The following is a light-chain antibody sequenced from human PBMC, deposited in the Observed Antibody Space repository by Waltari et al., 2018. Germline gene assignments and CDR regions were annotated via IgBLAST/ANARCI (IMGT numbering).Light chain of an antibody. J-gene: IGKJ2*01. CDR2: GAS. CDR3: QQYNNWPHT. Sequence: EIVMTQSPATLSVSPGERATLSCRASQSVSSNLAWYQQKPGQAPRLLIYGASTRATGIPARVSGRGGGGGGALTISSLQSEDFAVYYCQQYNNWPHTFGQGTKLEIK. CDR1: QSVSSN. V-gene: IGKV3-15*01.